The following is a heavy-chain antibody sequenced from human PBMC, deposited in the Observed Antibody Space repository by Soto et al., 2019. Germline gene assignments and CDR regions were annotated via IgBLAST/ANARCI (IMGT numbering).Heavy chain of an antibody. J-gene: IGHJ4*02. V-gene: IGHV3-23*01. CDR1: GFTFSTYV. CDR3: AKDGTYSSSWPYYFDY. D-gene: IGHD6-13*01. CDR2: ISGSGESI. Sequence: GGSLRLSCAASGFTFSTYVMTWVRQAPGKGLEWASSISGSGESIYYADSVKGRFTISRDNSKNTLYLQMNNLRAEDTAVYYCAKDGTYSSSWPYYFDYWGQGTLVTVSS.